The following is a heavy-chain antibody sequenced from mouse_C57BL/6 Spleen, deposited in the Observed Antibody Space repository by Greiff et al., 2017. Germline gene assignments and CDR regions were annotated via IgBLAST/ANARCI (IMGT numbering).Heavy chain of an antibody. D-gene: IGHD1-1*01. V-gene: IGHV1-69*01. CDR3: ARGSSGYYAMDY. Sequence: QVQLQQPGAELVMPGASVKLSCKASGYTFTSYWMHWVKQRPGQGLEWIGEIDPSDSYTNYNQKFKGKSTLTVDKSSSTAYMQLSSLTSEDSAVDYCARGSSGYYAMDYWGQGTSVTVSS. CDR2: IDPSDSYT. CDR1: GYTFTSYW. J-gene: IGHJ4*01.